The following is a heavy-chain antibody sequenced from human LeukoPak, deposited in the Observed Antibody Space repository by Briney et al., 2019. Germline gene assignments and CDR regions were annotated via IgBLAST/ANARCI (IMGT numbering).Heavy chain of an antibody. Sequence: GGSLRLSCAASGFTFSDYSMNWVRQAPGKGLEWISYIGISSGNTKYADSVRGRFTISGDKAKNSLYLQMNSLRVEDTAVYYCARDYKYAFDNWGQGTLVTVSS. D-gene: IGHD5-24*01. CDR3: ARDYKYAFDN. CDR1: GFTFSDYS. J-gene: IGHJ4*02. V-gene: IGHV3-48*01. CDR2: IGISSGNT.